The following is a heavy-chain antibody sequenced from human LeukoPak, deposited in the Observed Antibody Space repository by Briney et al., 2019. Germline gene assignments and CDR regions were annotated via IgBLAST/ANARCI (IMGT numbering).Heavy chain of an antibody. Sequence: PSETLSLTCAVYGGSFSGYYWSWIRQPPGKGLEWIGEINHSGSTNYNPSLKSRVTISVDTSKNQFSLKLSSVTAADTAVYYCARAKTGDYYDSSGPAWFDPWGQGTLVTVSS. CDR3: ARAKTGDYYDSSGPAWFDP. CDR2: INHSGST. V-gene: IGHV4-34*01. CDR1: GGSFSGYY. D-gene: IGHD3-22*01. J-gene: IGHJ5*02.